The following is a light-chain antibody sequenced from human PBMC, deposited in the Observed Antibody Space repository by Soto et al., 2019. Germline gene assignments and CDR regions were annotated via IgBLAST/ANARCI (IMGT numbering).Light chain of an antibody. CDR3: SSYTSASAWV. CDR1: SSDVGAYNS. Sequence: QSALTQPASVSGSPGQSITISCTGTSSDVGAYNSVSWYQQHPGIALKLIIYEVSNRPSGVSNRFSGSKSGNTASLTISGLQAEDETDYYCSSYTSASAWVFGGGTKLTVL. J-gene: IGLJ3*02. CDR2: EVS. V-gene: IGLV2-14*01.